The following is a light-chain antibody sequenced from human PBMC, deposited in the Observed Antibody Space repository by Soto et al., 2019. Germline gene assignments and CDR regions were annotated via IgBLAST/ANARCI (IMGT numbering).Light chain of an antibody. CDR2: SNN. Sequence: VLTQPPSASGTPGQRVTISCSGSSSNIGSNTVNWFQHLPGTAPKLLVYSNNQRPSGVRDRFSGSKSGTSASLAISGLQSEDEADYYCAVWDDSLSGYVFGTGTKVTVL. V-gene: IGLV1-44*01. J-gene: IGLJ1*01. CDR3: AVWDDSLSGYV. CDR1: SSNIGSNT.